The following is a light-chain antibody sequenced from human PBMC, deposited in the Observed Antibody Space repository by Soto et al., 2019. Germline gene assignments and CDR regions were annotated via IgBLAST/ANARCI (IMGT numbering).Light chain of an antibody. Sequence: VLTQSPGTLSLSPGERVTLSCRASQSVTSSYIAWYQQKSGQAPRLLLYGASSRATGIPDRFSGSGSGTDFTLTISRLEPEDFAVYYCQQYGSAPTWTFGQGTKVDNK. CDR2: GAS. CDR3: QQYGSAPTWT. CDR1: QSVTSSY. V-gene: IGKV3-20*01. J-gene: IGKJ1*01.